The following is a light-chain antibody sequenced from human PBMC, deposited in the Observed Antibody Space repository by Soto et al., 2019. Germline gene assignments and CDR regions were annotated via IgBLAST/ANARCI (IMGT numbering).Light chain of an antibody. CDR1: QDMNNY. J-gene: IGKJ1*01. Sequence: DIQMTQSPSSLSASVGDRVTITCRASQDMNNYLAWFQQKPGKAPKSLIYGASNLQSGLPSQFSGSGSGTDFTRTIGSLQPDDFATYYCQQYKSYPRTFGQGTRVEIK. CDR3: QQYKSYPRT. V-gene: IGKV1-16*02. CDR2: GAS.